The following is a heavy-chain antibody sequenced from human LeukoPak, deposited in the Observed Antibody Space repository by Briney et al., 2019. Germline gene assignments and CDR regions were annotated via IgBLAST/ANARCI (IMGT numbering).Heavy chain of an antibody. D-gene: IGHD5-12*01. J-gene: IGHJ6*03. CDR1: GGSISSSSYY. CDR2: IYYSGST. CDR3: ARGAEALATIGESYYYYYMDV. Sequence: PSETLSLTCTVSGGSISSSSYYWGWIRQPPGKGLEWIGSIYYSGSTYYNPSLKSRVTISVDTSKNQFSLKLSSVTAADTAVYYCARGAEALATIGESYYYYYMDVWGKGTTVTISS. V-gene: IGHV4-39*07.